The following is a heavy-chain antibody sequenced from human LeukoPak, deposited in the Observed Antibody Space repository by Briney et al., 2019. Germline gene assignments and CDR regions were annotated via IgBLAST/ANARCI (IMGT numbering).Heavy chain of an antibody. Sequence: GGSLRLSCAASGFTVSSNYMSWVRQAPGKGLEWVSVIYSGGSTYYADSVKGRFTISRDNSKNTLYLQMNGLRAEDTAVYYCARDRVVGATEYYFDYWGQGTLVTVSS. D-gene: IGHD1-26*01. V-gene: IGHV3-53*01. CDR1: GFTVSSNY. CDR2: IYSGGST. J-gene: IGHJ4*02. CDR3: ARDRVVGATEYYFDY.